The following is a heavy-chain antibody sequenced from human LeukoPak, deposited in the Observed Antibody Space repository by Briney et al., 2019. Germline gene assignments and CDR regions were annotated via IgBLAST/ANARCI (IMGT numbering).Heavy chain of an antibody. CDR2: IYYSGST. V-gene: IGHV4-59*08. J-gene: IGHJ4*02. D-gene: IGHD2-15*01. CDR1: GGSISSYY. CDR3: ARSQGSAYCSGGSCYYQSWYFDY. Sequence: PSETLSLTCTVSGGSISSYYWSWIRQPPGKGLEWIGNIYYSGSTNYNPSLKSRVTISVDTSKNQFSLKLSSVTAADTAVYYCARSQGSAYCSGGSCYYQSWYFDYWGQGTLVTVSS.